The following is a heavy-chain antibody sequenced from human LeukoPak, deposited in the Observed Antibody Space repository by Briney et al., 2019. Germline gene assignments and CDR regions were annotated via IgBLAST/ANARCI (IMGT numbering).Heavy chain of an antibody. CDR3: ARVICTNGVCFIWFDP. J-gene: IGHJ5*02. Sequence: SGTLSLTCAVYGGSFSGYYWSWIRQPPGKGLEWIGEINHSGSTNYNPSLKSRVTISVDTSKNQFSLKLSSVTAADTAVYYCARVICTNGVCFIWFDPWGQGTLVTVSS. V-gene: IGHV4-34*01. CDR1: GGSFSGYY. D-gene: IGHD2-8*01. CDR2: INHSGST.